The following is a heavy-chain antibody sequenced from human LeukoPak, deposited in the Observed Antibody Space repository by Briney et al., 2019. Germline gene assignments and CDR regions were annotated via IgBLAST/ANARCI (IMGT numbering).Heavy chain of an antibody. D-gene: IGHD6-6*01. CDR2: IYYSGTS. V-gene: IGHV4-39*01. CDR1: GGSISSSSYY. Sequence: SETLSLTCTVSGGSISSSSYYWGWIRQPPGKGLEWIGSIYYSGTSSYNPSLKSRLTMSVDTSKNQFSLKLSSVTAADTAVYYCARVYSSSGYNWFDPWGQGTLVTVSS. CDR3: ARVYSSSGYNWFDP. J-gene: IGHJ5*02.